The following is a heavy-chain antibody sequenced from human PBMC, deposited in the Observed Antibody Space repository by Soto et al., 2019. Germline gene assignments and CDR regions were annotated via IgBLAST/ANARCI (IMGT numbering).Heavy chain of an antibody. J-gene: IGHJ4*02. CDR3: ARGIKGITMVRGVNYFDY. CDR1: GGSISSGGYY. D-gene: IGHD3-10*01. Sequence: PSETLSLTCTVSGGSISSGGYYWSWIRQHPGKGLEWIGYIYYSGSTYYNPSLKSRVTISVDMSKNQFSLKLSSVTAADTAVYYCARGIKGITMVRGVNYFDYWGQGTLVTVSS. CDR2: IYYSGST. V-gene: IGHV4-31*03.